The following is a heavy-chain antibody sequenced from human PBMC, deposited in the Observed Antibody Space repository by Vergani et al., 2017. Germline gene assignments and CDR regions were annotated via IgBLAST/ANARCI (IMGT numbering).Heavy chain of an antibody. CDR3: AKDDLPPGDYVADAFDI. CDR1: GFTFGDYA. D-gene: IGHD4-17*01. CDR2: ISGSGGST. Sequence: EVQLVESGGGLVQPGRSLRLSCTASGFTFGDYAMSWVRQAPGKGLEWVSAISGSGGSTYYADSVKGRFTISRDNSKNTLYLQMNSLRAEDTAVYYCAKDDLPPGDYVADAFDIWGQGTMVTVSS. J-gene: IGHJ3*02. V-gene: IGHV3-23*04.